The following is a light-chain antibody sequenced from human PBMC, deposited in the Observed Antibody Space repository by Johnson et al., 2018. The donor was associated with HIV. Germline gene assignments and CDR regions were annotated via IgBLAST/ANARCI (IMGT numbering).Light chain of an antibody. Sequence: QSVLTQPPSVSAAPGQKVTISCSGSSYNIGNNYVSWYQQLPGTAPKLLIYENNKRPSGIPDRFSGSKSDTSATLGITGLQTGDEADYYCGTWDNGLIGYVFGSRTKFSVL. CDR2: ENN. CDR3: GTWDNGLIGYV. V-gene: IGLV1-51*02. CDR1: SYNIGNNY. J-gene: IGLJ1*01.